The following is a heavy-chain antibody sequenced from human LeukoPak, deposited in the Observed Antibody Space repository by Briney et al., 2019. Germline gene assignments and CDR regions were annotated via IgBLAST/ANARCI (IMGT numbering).Heavy chain of an antibody. CDR2: ISYDGSDK. CDR1: GFTFSTYG. D-gene: IGHD6-19*01. CDR3: ATVAVAGPIDY. J-gene: IGHJ4*02. V-gene: IGHV3-30*03. Sequence: GGSLRLSCAASGFTFSTYGMHWVRQAPGKRLEWVAVISYDGSDKYYADSVRGRFTISRDNSKNTLYLQMNSLRAEDTAVYYCATVAVAGPIDYWGQGTLVTVSS.